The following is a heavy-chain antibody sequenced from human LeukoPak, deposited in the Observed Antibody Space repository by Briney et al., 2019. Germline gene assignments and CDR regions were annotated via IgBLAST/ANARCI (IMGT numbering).Heavy chain of an antibody. Sequence: TSETLSLTCAVYGGSFSGYYWSWIRQPPGKGLEWIGEINHSGSTNYNPSLKSRVTISVDTSKNQFSLKLSSVTAADTAVYYCARAAGDIVVTYYMGVWGKGTTVPVSS. J-gene: IGHJ6*03. CDR1: GGSFSGYY. CDR3: ARAAGDIVVTYYMGV. CDR2: INHSGST. D-gene: IGHD2-15*01. V-gene: IGHV4-34*01.